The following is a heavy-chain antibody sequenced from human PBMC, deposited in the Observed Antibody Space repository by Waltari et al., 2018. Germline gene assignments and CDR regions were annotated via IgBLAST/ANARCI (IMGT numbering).Heavy chain of an antibody. Sequence: QVQLQQSGPGLVKPSQTLSLTCAISGDRVSSHSGAWNCIRQSPSRGLEWLGRTFYRSKWYYDYAISVKSRITINADTSKNQFFLQLNSVTPEDTAVYYCARGRDSAFDYWGQGTLVTVSS. D-gene: IGHD3-10*01. CDR2: TFYRSKWYY. CDR3: ARGRDSAFDY. J-gene: IGHJ4*02. V-gene: IGHV6-1*01. CDR1: GDRVSSHSGA.